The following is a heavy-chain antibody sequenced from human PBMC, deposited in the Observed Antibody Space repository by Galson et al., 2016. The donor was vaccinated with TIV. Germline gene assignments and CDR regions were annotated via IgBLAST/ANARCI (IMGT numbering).Heavy chain of an antibody. D-gene: IGHD2-2*02. J-gene: IGHJ3*01. CDR2: ISWNSGFI. CDR1: GFTFEYSA. V-gene: IGHV3-9*01. Sequence: SLRLSCAASGFTFEYSAMHWVRLSPRKGLEWVSHISWNSGFIAYADSVKGRFTTSRDNAKKSLYLQMNNVRAEDTAFYYCVKEMGDPYTAFDPGGQGTTVTVSS. CDR3: VKEMGDPYTAFDP.